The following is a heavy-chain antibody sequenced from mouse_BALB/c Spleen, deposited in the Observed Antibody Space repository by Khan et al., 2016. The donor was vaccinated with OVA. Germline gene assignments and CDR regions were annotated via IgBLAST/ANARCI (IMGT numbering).Heavy chain of an antibody. Sequence: QVQLKESGPGLVAPSQSLHITCTISGFSLTNYGVHWVRQPPGKGLEWMVFIWRDGSSTYYSDLKSRLTVTKDNSKSQVFLEMNSLQTDDTAMYFCARQPYYHYNIMDYWGQGTSVTVSS. CDR1: GFSLTNYG. V-gene: IGHV2-6-1*01. CDR3: ARQPYYHYNIMDY. D-gene: IGHD2-10*01. J-gene: IGHJ4*01. CDR2: IWRDGSS.